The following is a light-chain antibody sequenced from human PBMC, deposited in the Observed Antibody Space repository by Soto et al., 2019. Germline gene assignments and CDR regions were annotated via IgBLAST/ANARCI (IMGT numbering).Light chain of an antibody. Sequence: EIVMTQSPCTLSVSPGERATLSCRASQSVSSNLAWYQQKPGQAPRLLISDASTRATGIPARFSGSGSGTEFTLTVSSLQSEDFAVYYCQQYNNWPPTFGQGTRLEIK. CDR2: DAS. CDR1: QSVSSN. J-gene: IGKJ5*01. V-gene: IGKV3-15*01. CDR3: QQYNNWPPT.